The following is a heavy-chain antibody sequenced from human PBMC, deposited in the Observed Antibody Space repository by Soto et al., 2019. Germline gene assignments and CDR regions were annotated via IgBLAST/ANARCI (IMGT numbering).Heavy chain of an antibody. CDR3: AKAEYYDFWSGYSAFDI. CDR1: GFTFSSYA. D-gene: IGHD3-3*01. CDR2: ISGSGGST. V-gene: IGHV3-23*01. J-gene: IGHJ3*02. Sequence: GGSLRLSCAASGFTFSSYAMSWVRQAPGKGLEWVSAISGSGGSTYYADSVKGRFTISRDNSKNTLYLQMNSLRAEDTAVYYCAKAEYYDFWSGYSAFDIWGQGTMVTVSS.